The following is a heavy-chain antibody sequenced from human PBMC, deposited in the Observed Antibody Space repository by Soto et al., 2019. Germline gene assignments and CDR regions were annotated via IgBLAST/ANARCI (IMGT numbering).Heavy chain of an antibody. D-gene: IGHD1-26*01. Sequence: QVQLVQSGAEVKKPGSSVKVSCKASGGTFSSYAISWVRQAPGQGLEWMEGIIPIFGTANYAQKFQGGVTITAAGFTNTAYMEVSGLRSEDTAGYYCAREVRELLFRNWDFDLWGRGTLVPVST. CDR1: GGTFSSYA. V-gene: IGHV1-69*01. CDR2: IIPIFGTA. CDR3: AREVRELLFRNWDFDL. J-gene: IGHJ2*01.